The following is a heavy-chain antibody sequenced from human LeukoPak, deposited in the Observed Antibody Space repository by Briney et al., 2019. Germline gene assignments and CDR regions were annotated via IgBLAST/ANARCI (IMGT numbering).Heavy chain of an antibody. D-gene: IGHD6-19*01. CDR2: IKQDGSEK. CDR3: ARDCAVAVWTFDY. Sequence: TGGSLRLSCTASGFTLSTYWMTWVRQAPGKGLEWVANIKQDGSEKYYVDPVKGRFTISRDNAKNSLYLQMNSLRAEDTAVYYCARDCAVAVWTFDYWGQGTLVTVSS. CDR1: GFTLSTYW. V-gene: IGHV3-7*01. J-gene: IGHJ4*02.